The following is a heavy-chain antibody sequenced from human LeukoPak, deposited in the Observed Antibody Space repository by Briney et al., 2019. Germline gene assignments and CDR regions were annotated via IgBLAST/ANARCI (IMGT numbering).Heavy chain of an antibody. CDR2: ISSSSSTI. Sequence: GGSLRLSCAASGFTFSSYSMNWVRQAPGKGLEWVSYISSSSSTIYYADSVKGRFTISRDNSKNTLYLQMNSLRAEDTAVYYCARGSSGSYSAFDIWGQGTMVTVSS. V-gene: IGHV3-48*01. CDR3: ARGSSGSYSAFDI. J-gene: IGHJ3*02. CDR1: GFTFSSYS. D-gene: IGHD1-26*01.